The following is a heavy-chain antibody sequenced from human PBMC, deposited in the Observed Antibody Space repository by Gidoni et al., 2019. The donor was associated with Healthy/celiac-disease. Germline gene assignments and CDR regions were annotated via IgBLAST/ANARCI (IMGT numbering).Heavy chain of an antibody. CDR1: GFPLSSYA. V-gene: IGHV3-30*04. Sequence: QVQLVESGGGVVQPGRSLRLPCAASGFPLSSYAMHWVRQAPGKGLEWVAVIAYDGSNKYYADSVKGRFTISRDNSKNTLYLQMNSLRAEDTAVYYCARAAALIGREYFQHWGQGTLVTVSS. D-gene: IGHD3-10*01. CDR2: IAYDGSNK. J-gene: IGHJ1*01. CDR3: ARAAALIGREYFQH.